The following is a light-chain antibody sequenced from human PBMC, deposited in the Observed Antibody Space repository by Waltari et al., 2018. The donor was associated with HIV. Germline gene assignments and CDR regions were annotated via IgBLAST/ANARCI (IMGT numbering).Light chain of an antibody. Sequence: QSALTQPPSASGSPGQSVTISCTGTSSDVGGYDSVSWYQQHPGKAPKLMISAVNKRPSGVPDRFSGSRSGNTASLTVSGLQAEDEAHYYCSSYAGRNTLLFGGGTKLTVL. V-gene: IGLV2-8*01. CDR2: AVN. CDR1: SSDVGGYDS. CDR3: SSYAGRNTLL. J-gene: IGLJ2*01.